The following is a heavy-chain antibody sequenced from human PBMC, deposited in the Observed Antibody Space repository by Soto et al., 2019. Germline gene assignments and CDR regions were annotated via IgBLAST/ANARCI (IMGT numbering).Heavy chain of an antibody. CDR3: ANVWRGGYYDMDV. CDR2: IGSSGADI. J-gene: IGHJ6*02. V-gene: IGHV3-23*01. CDR1: GFTFNRYA. Sequence: GGSLRLSCAASGFTFNRYAMNWVRQTPGKGLEWVSCIGSSGADIYYTDSVKGRFTISRDNSKSTLYLHMTSLSAEDTAIYYCANVWRGGYYDMDVWGQGTAVTVSS. D-gene: IGHD3-16*01.